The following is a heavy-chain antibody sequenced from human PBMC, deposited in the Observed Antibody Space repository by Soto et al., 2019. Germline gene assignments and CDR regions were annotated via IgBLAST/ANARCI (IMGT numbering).Heavy chain of an antibody. CDR1: AGSMSSGGYY. J-gene: IGHJ4*01. Sequence: PSETLSLTCRVSAGSMSSGGYYWSWIRQPPGKGLEWIGFIHYSGSTLYSPSIKSRVTISIETSASQFSLKLSSVTAADTAVYYCVRGKGKDDSSSWFYWGKGTPVTVSS. V-gene: IGHV4-31*03. CDR2: IHYSGST. CDR3: VRGKGKDDSSSWFY. D-gene: IGHD6-13*01.